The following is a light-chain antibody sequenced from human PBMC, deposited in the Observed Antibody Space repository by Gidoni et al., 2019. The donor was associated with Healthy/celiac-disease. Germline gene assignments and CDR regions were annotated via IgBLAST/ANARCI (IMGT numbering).Light chain of an antibody. CDR1: QSISSY. V-gene: IGKV1-39*01. J-gene: IGKJ4*01. Sequence: DIQMTQSPSSLSASVGDRVTITSRASQSISSYLNWYQQKPGKAPKLLIDAASSLQSGVPSRFSGRRSGTDFTLTISSLQPEDFATYYCQQSYSTPLTFGGGTKVRIK. CDR3: QQSYSTPLT. CDR2: AAS.